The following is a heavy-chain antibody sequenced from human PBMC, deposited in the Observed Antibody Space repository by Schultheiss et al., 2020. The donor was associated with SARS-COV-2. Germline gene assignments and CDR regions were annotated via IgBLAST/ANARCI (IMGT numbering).Heavy chain of an antibody. J-gene: IGHJ4*02. V-gene: IGHV3-11*04. Sequence: GESLKISCAASGFTFSDYYMSWIRQAPGKGLEWVSYISSSGSTIYYADSVKGRFTISRDNAKNSLYLQMNSLRAEDTAVYYCANEGGQGFGELLDWGQGTLVTVSS. CDR3: ANEGGQGFGELLD. CDR1: GFTFSDYY. CDR2: ISSSGSTI. D-gene: IGHD3-10*01.